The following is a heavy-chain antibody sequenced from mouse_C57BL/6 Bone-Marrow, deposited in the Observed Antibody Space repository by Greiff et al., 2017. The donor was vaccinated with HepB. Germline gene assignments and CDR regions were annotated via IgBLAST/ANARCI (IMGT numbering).Heavy chain of an antibody. CDR3: VREDYYYGSSYRYFDV. CDR1: GFSFNTYA. D-gene: IGHD1-1*01. CDR2: IRSKSNNYAT. Sequence: DVQLQESGGGLVQPKGSLKLSCAASGFSFNTYAMNWVRQAPGKGLEWVARIRSKSNNYATYYADSVKDRFTISRDDSESMLYLQMNNLKTEDTAMYYCVREDYYYGSSYRYFDVWGTGTTVTVSS. V-gene: IGHV10-1*01. J-gene: IGHJ1*03.